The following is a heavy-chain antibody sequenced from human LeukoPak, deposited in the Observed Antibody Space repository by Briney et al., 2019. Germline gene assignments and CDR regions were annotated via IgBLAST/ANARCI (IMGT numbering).Heavy chain of an antibody. V-gene: IGHV3-23*01. CDR2: VSGSGANT. D-gene: IGHD1-26*01. J-gene: IGHJ3*02. Sequence: PGGSLRLSCAASGFTFSSYAMSWVRQAPGKGLEWVSAVSGSGANTYYADSVKGRFTISRDNSKNTLYLQMNSLRAEDTAVYYCAKVPSGSYLGAFDIWGQGTMVTVSS. CDR1: GFTFSSYA. CDR3: AKVPSGSYLGAFDI.